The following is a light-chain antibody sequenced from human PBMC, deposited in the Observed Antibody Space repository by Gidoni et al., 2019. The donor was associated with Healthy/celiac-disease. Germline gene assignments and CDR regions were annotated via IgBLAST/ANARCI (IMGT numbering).Light chain of an antibody. CDR2: AS. J-gene: IGKJ4*01. CDR3: QQYYSYPLT. Sequence: AIRMTQSPSSLSASTGDRVTITCRASQGISSYLAWYQQKPGKAPKLLIYASTLQSGVPSRFSGSGSGTDFTLTISCLQSEDFATYYCQQYYSYPLTFGGGTKVEIK. V-gene: IGKV1-8*01. CDR1: QGISSY.